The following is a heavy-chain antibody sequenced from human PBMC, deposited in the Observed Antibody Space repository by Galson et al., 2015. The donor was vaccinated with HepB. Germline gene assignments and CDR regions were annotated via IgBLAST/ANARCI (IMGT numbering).Heavy chain of an antibody. Sequence: SLRLSCAASGFTFSSYAMSWVRQAPGKGLEWVSAISGSGGSTYYADSVKGRFTISRDNSKNTLYLQMNSLRAEDTAVYYCAKDYCSGGSCYERYFQHWGQGTLVTVSS. V-gene: IGHV3-23*01. CDR2: ISGSGGST. CDR3: AKDYCSGGSCYERYFQH. CDR1: GFTFSSYA. D-gene: IGHD2-15*01. J-gene: IGHJ1*01.